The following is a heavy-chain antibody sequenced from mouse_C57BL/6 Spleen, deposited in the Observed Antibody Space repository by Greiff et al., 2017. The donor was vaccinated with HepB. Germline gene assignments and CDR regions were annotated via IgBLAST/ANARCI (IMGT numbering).Heavy chain of an antibody. D-gene: IGHD4-1*01. V-gene: IGHV1-72*01. CDR1: GYTFTSYG. Sequence: QVKLQQSGAELVKPGASVKLSCKASGYTFTSYGMHWVNQRPGRGLEWIGRIDPNSGGTKYNEKFKSKATLTVDNPSSTAYMQISSLTSEDSAVYYCARTWGRFFDYWGQGTTLTVSS. CDR2: IDPNSGGT. CDR3: ARTWGRFFDY. J-gene: IGHJ2*01.